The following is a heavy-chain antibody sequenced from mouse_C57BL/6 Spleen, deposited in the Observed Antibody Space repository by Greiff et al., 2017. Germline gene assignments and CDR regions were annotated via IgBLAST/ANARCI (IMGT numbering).Heavy chain of an antibody. Sequence: EVQLQQSGPELVKPGASVKLPCKASGYTFTDYNMDWVKQSHGKSLEWIGDINPYNGGTIYNQKFKGKATLTVDKSSSTAYMELRSLTSEDTAVYYCARSDGYDERDFDYWGQGTTLTVSS. CDR2: INPYNGGT. J-gene: IGHJ2*01. V-gene: IGHV1-18*01. CDR3: ARSDGYDERDFDY. CDR1: GYTFTDYN. D-gene: IGHD2-2*01.